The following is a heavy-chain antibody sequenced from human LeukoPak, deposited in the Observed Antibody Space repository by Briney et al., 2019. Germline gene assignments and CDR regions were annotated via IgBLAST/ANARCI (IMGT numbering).Heavy chain of an antibody. CDR3: ANPLGANYDFWSGYYD. J-gene: IGHJ4*02. Sequence: GRSLRLSCAASGFTFSSYAMSWVRQAPGKGLEWVSAISNSDGSTYYADSVNGRFTISRDNSKNMLYLEMNSLRADDTAVYYCANPLGANYDFWSGYYDWGQGTLVTVSS. CDR2: ISNSDGST. D-gene: IGHD3-3*01. CDR1: GFTFSSYA. V-gene: IGHV3-23*01.